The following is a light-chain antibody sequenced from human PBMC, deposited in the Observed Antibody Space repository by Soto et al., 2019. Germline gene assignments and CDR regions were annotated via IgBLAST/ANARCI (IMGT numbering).Light chain of an antibody. CDR1: QDISNF. CDR3: LQHKSYPRT. V-gene: IGKV1-17*03. J-gene: IGKJ1*01. CDR2: SAN. Sequence: DIQITQSPSDMSASVGDRVTITCRASQDISNFLVWFQQRPGKVPKRLMYSANRLESGVPSRFSGSGSGTEFTLTISSLQPEDFATYYCLQHKSYPRTFGQGTKV.